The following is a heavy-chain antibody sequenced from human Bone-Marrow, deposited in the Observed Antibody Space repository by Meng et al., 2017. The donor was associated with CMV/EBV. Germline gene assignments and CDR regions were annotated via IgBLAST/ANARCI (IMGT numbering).Heavy chain of an antibody. CDR3: AMDIVPHRYYFDY. J-gene: IGHJ4*02. CDR2: VSGSGNIT. V-gene: IGHV3-23*01. CDR1: GFTFSSYA. D-gene: IGHD2-2*03. Sequence: GESLKISCAASGFTFSSYAMSWVRQAPKKGLEWVSVVSGSGNITYYADSVKGRFTISRDNSKNTVYLQMNSLRDEDTAVYYCAMDIVPHRYYFDYWGQGTLVTVSS.